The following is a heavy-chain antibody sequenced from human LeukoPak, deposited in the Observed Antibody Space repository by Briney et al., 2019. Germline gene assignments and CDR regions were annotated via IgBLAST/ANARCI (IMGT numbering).Heavy chain of an antibody. CDR2: IYSGGST. V-gene: IGHV3-53*01. CDR1: GFTVSSNY. Sequence: GGSLRLSCAASGFTVSSNYMSWVRQAPGKGLEWVSVIYSGGSTYYADSVKGRFTISRDNSKNTLYLQMNSLRAEDTAVYYCARDLSQSRYCSGGTCYYYWGQGTLVTVSS. CDR3: ARDLSQSRYCSGGTCYYY. D-gene: IGHD2-15*01. J-gene: IGHJ4*02.